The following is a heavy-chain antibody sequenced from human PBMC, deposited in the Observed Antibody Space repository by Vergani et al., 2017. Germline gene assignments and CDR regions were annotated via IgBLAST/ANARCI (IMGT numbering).Heavy chain of an antibody. CDR1: AVTLINYD. D-gene: IGHD3-16*01. J-gene: IGHJ4*02. Sequence: QVQLVESGGGVVQRGGSLRLFCATSAVTLINYDMQWIRQGPGKGLEFVAFIHYDGSNQYYADSVKGRFTIFRDFSKNTLYLQMNSLRTDETATYYCAKHFRGWGIDYWGQGTQVIVSS. CDR2: IHYDGSNQ. V-gene: IGHV3-30*02. CDR3: AKHFRGWGIDY.